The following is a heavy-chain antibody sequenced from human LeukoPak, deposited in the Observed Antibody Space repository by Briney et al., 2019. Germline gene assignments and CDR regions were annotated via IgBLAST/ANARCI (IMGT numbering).Heavy chain of an antibody. Sequence: SETLSLTCAVYGGSFSGYYWSWIRQPPGKGLEWIGEINHIGSTYYNPSLKSRVTISVDTSKNQFSLKLSSVTAADTAVYYCAGDYRPGYGRVGSGNGGFDPWGQGTLVTSPQ. CDR2: INHIGST. CDR3: AGDYRPGYGRVGSGNGGFDP. CDR1: GGSFSGYY. D-gene: IGHD3-9*01. J-gene: IGHJ5*02. V-gene: IGHV4-34*01.